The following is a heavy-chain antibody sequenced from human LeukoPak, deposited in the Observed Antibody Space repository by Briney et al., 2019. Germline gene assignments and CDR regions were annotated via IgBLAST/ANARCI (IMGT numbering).Heavy chain of an antibody. V-gene: IGHV3-23*01. J-gene: IGHJ4*02. Sequence: GGSLRLSCAASGFTFSSYAMSWVRQAPGKGLEWVSAISGSGGSTYYADSVKGRFTISRDNSKNTLYLQMNSARAEDTAVYYCATMTYYDFWSGYPDSDYWGQGTLVTVSS. CDR2: ISGSGGST. D-gene: IGHD3-3*01. CDR3: ATMTYYDFWSGYPDSDY. CDR1: GFTFSSYA.